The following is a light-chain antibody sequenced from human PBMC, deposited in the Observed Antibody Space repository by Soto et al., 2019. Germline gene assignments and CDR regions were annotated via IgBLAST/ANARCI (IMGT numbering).Light chain of an antibody. CDR2: DAS. Sequence: EIVLTQSPATLSLSPGESATLSCRASQSVSTYLAWYQQKPGQAPRLLIYDASNRATGIPARFSGSGSGTDFTLTISSLEPEDFAVYYCQHRSSWPLTFGGGTKVEIK. CDR1: QSVSTY. J-gene: IGKJ4*01. CDR3: QHRSSWPLT. V-gene: IGKV3-11*01.